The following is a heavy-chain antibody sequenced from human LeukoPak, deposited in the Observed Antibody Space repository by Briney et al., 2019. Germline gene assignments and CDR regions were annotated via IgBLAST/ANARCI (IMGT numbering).Heavy chain of an antibody. CDR3: ARDALRFLERYNYHYMDV. Sequence: PGGSLRLSCAASGFTFSSYAMSWVRQAPGKGLEWVSAISGSGGSTYYADSVKGRFTISRDNSKNTLYLQMNSLRAEDTAVYYCARDALRFLERYNYHYMDVWGTGTTVTVSS. CDR1: GFTFSSYA. J-gene: IGHJ6*03. CDR2: ISGSGGST. D-gene: IGHD3-3*01. V-gene: IGHV3-23*01.